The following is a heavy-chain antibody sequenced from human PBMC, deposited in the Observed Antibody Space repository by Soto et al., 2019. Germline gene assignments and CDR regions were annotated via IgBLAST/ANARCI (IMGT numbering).Heavy chain of an antibody. CDR3: ARDSWNSYYYYYGMDV. Sequence: SETLSLTCTVSGASIRSYYWSWIRQPPGKGLEWIGYIYYSGSTNYNPSLKSRVTISLDTSKSEVSLKLSSVTAADTAVYYCARDSWNSYYYYYGMDVWGQGATVTVSS. D-gene: IGHD1-7*01. J-gene: IGHJ6*02. V-gene: IGHV4-59*01. CDR2: IYYSGST. CDR1: GASIRSYY.